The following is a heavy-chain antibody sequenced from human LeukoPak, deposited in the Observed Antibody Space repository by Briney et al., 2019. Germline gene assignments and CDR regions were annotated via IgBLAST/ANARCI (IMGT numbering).Heavy chain of an antibody. J-gene: IGHJ3*02. CDR2: INHSGST. CDR1: GGSFSGYY. Sequence: PSETLSLTCAVYGGSFSGYYWSWIRQPPGKGLEWIGEINHSGSTNYNPSLKSRVTISVDTSKNQFSLKLSSVTAADTAVYYCASACYDSSGFDAFDIWGQGTMVTVSS. V-gene: IGHV4-34*01. CDR3: ASACYDSSGFDAFDI. D-gene: IGHD3-22*01.